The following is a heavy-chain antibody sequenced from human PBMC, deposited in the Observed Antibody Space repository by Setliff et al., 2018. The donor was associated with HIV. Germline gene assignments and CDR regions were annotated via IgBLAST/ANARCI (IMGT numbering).Heavy chain of an antibody. D-gene: IGHD6-19*01. CDR3: ARDPQDTRGWYIYYFDY. CDR2: ISAYNGHT. V-gene: IGHV1-18*01. CDR1: GYTFTNFG. Sequence: ASVKVSCKASGYTFTNFGINWVRQAPGQGLEWMGWISAYNGHTTHAQKFQGRLTMTTDTSTYTAYMELRSLRSDDTAVYYCARDPQDTRGWYIYYFDYWGKGTLVTVSS. J-gene: IGHJ4*02.